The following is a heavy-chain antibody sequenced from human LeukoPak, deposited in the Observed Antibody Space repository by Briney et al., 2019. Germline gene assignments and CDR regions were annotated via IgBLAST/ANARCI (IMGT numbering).Heavy chain of an antibody. Sequence: ASVKVSCKASGYTFTGYYMHWVRQASGQGLEWMGRIDPNSGGTNYAQKFQGRVTMTRDTSISTAYMELSSLRSDDTAMYYCAREYCTSTSCQFYYFDYWGQGTLVTVSS. D-gene: IGHD2-2*01. CDR1: GYTFTGYY. J-gene: IGHJ4*02. CDR3: AREYCTSTSCQFYYFDY. CDR2: IDPNSGGT. V-gene: IGHV1-2*06.